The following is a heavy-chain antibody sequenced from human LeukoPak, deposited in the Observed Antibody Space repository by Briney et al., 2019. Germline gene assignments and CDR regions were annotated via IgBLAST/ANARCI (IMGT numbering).Heavy chain of an antibody. CDR2: INGDGSST. Sequence: GGPLRLSCAASGFTFSGYWMHWVRQAPGKGLVWVSRINGDGSSTSYADSVKGRFTNSRDNARNTLYLQMNSLRVEDTAVYYCAQGGSPGAFDYWGQGTLVTVSS. CDR1: GFTFSGYW. D-gene: IGHD1-26*01. CDR3: AQGGSPGAFDY. J-gene: IGHJ4*02. V-gene: IGHV3-74*01.